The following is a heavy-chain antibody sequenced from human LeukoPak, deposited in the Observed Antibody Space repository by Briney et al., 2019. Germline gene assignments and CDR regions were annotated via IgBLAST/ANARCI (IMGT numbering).Heavy chain of an antibody. Sequence: SETLSLTCAVYGGSFSGYYWSWIRQPPGKGLEWIGEINHSGSTNYNPSLKSRVTISVDTSKNQFPLKLSSVTAADTAVYYCARGRLVHYYYYGMDVWGQGTTVTVSS. CDR2: INHSGST. D-gene: IGHD3-9*01. CDR3: ARGRLVHYYYYGMDV. CDR1: GGSFSGYY. V-gene: IGHV4-34*01. J-gene: IGHJ6*02.